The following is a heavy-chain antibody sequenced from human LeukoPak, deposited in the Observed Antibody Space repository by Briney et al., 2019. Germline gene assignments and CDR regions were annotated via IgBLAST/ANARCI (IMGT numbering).Heavy chain of an antibody. D-gene: IGHD2-21*02. CDR2: ISSSSSYI. J-gene: IGHJ5*02. CDR1: GFTFSSYS. CDR3: ARAPGGYFNWFDP. Sequence: GGSLRLSCAASGFTFSSYSMNWVRQAPGKGLEWVSSISSSSSYIYYADSVKGRFTISRDNAKNSLYLQMNSLRAEDTAVYYCARAPGGYFNWFDPWGQGTLVTVSS. V-gene: IGHV3-21*01.